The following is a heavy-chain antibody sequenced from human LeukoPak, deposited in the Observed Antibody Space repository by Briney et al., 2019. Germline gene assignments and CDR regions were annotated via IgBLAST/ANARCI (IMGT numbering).Heavy chain of an antibody. CDR2: ISGGGGGT. D-gene: IGHD2-2*01. J-gene: IGHJ4*02. Sequence: GGSLRLSCAASGFTFSSYAMSWVRQAPGKGLEWVSAISGGGGGTYYADSVKGRFTISRDNAKNTLYLQMNSLRAEDTAVYYCAKAAPCTSCYFDYWGQGTLVTVSS. CDR3: AKAAPCTSCYFDY. CDR1: GFTFSSYA. V-gene: IGHV3-23*01.